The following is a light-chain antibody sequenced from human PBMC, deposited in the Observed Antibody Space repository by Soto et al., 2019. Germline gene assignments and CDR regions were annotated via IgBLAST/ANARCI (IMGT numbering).Light chain of an antibody. V-gene: IGLV2-14*02. Sequence: QSALTQPASVSGSPGQSITISCTGTSSDVGSYNLVSWYQQHPGKAPKLMIYEVSERPSGVSRRFSGSKSGNTASLTISGLQAADEADYFGSWFPGSMTNVFGRGTKVT. CDR2: EVS. J-gene: IGLJ1*01. CDR1: SSDVGSYNL. CDR3: SWFPGSMTNV.